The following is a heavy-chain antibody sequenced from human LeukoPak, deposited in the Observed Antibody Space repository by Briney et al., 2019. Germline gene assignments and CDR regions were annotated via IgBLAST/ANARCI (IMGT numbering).Heavy chain of an antibody. J-gene: IGHJ4*02. Sequence: PSETLSLTCAVYGGSFSGYFWSWIRQPPGEGLEWIGEINHSGSTNYNPSLKSRVTISVDTSKNQFSLKLNSVTAADTAVYYCARRVLTLPFDYWGQGTLVTVSS. V-gene: IGHV4-34*01. D-gene: IGHD1-14*01. CDR2: INHSGST. CDR3: ARRVLTLPFDY. CDR1: GGSFSGYF.